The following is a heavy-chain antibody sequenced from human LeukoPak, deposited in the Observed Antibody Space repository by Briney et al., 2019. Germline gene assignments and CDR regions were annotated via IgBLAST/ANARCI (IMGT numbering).Heavy chain of an antibody. J-gene: IGHJ6*02. V-gene: IGHV3-30*18. CDR3: AKDGPHCSSTSCYGMDV. Sequence: GGSLRLSCAASGFTFSSYGMHWVRQAPGKGLEWVAVISYDGSNKYYADSVKGRFTISRDNSKNTLYLQMNSLRVEDTAVYYCAKDGPHCSSTSCYGMDVWGQGTTVTVSS. CDR2: ISYDGSNK. CDR1: GFTFSSYG. D-gene: IGHD2-2*01.